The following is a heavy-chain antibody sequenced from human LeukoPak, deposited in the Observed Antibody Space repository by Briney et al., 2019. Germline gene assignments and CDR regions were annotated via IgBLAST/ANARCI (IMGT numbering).Heavy chain of an antibody. CDR1: GFTFSSYA. V-gene: IGHV3-30*01. Sequence: PGGSLRLSCAASGFTFSSYAMHWVHQAPGKGLEWVAVISYDGSNKYYADSVKGRFTISRDNSKNTLYLQMNSLRAEDTAVYYCARAERIAARFDNWGQGTPVTVSS. CDR3: ARAERIAARFDN. CDR2: ISYDGSNK. J-gene: IGHJ4*02. D-gene: IGHD6-6*01.